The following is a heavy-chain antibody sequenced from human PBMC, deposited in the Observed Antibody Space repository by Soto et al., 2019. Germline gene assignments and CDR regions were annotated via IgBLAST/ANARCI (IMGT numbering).Heavy chain of an antibody. Sequence: PSETLSLACTVSGGSISSSSYYWGWIRQPPGKVLEWIGYIHHRGSTNYNPSLKSRVTISADTSKNHLSLKLSSVTAADTAVYYCARSAPYGSGSSFDYWGQGTLVTVSS. CDR2: IHHRGST. D-gene: IGHD3-10*01. V-gene: IGHV4-61*05. CDR3: ARSAPYGSGSSFDY. CDR1: GGSISSSSYY. J-gene: IGHJ4*02.